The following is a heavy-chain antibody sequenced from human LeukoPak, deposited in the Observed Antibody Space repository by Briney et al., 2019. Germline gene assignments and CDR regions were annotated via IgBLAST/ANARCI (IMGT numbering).Heavy chain of an antibody. V-gene: IGHV4-4*09. J-gene: IGHJ4*02. Sequence: PSETLSLTCSVSGASISSNYWSWIRQPPGKGLEWIGYVHTSGSTNHNPSLKSRDTISLDTSKNQFSLRLNSVTAADTAVYYCARLRCASCSLDYWGQGTLVTVSS. CDR1: GASISSNY. D-gene: IGHD2-2*01. CDR2: VHTSGST. CDR3: ARLRCASCSLDY.